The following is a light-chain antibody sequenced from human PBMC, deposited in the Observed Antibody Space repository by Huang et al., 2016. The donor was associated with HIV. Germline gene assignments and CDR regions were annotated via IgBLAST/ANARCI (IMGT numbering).Light chain of an antibody. CDR3: LQHKTYPYT. V-gene: IGKV1-17*03. J-gene: IGKJ2*01. Sequence: DIQMTQSPSATSASVGDRVTITCRASQDISNYLVWLQQKPGEGPKRLIYGASTVQSGVPSRFSGSGSGTEFTLTISGLQPGDSATFYCLQHKTYPYTFGQGTKVEIK. CDR1: QDISNY. CDR2: GAS.